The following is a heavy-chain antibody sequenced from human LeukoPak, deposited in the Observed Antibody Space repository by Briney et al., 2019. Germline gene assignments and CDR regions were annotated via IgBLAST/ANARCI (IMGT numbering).Heavy chain of an antibody. D-gene: IGHD2-15*01. J-gene: IGHJ5*02. CDR1: GGTFSSYA. V-gene: IGHV1-69*06. Sequence: SVKVSCTASGGTFSSYAISWVRQAPGHELEWMGGIIPIFGTANYAQKFQGRVTITPDKSTSTAYMELSSLRSEDTAVYYCARGCSGGSCYSGWFDPWDQGTLVTVSS. CDR2: IIPIFGTA. CDR3: ARGCSGGSCYSGWFDP.